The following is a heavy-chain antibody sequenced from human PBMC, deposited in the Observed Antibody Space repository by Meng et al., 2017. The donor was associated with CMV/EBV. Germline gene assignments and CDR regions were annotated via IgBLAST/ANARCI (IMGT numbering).Heavy chain of an antibody. D-gene: IGHD3-22*01. CDR2: INWNGGST. CDR3: ARDRGYYDSSGYYPVLGYYYGMDV. J-gene: IGHJ6*02. CDR1: GFTFDDYG. Sequence: GGSLRLSCAASGFTFDDYGMSWVRQAPGKGLEWVSGINWNGGSTGYADSVKGRFTISRDNAKNSLYLQMNSLRAEDTALYHCARDRGYYDSSGYYPVLGYYYGMDVWGQGTTVTVSS. V-gene: IGHV3-20*01.